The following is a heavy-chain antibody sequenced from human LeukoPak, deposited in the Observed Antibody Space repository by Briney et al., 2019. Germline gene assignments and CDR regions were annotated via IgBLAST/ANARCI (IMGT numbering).Heavy chain of an antibody. Sequence: GGSLRLSCAASGFTFSSYAMHWVRQAPGKGLEGVAVISYDGSNKYYADSVKGRFTISRDTSKNTLYLQMNSLRAEDTAVYYCAREGVDYSSSWYYFDYWGQGTLVTVSS. D-gene: IGHD6-13*01. CDR2: ISYDGSNK. CDR1: GFTFSSYA. CDR3: AREGVDYSSSWYYFDY. V-gene: IGHV3-30*04. J-gene: IGHJ4*02.